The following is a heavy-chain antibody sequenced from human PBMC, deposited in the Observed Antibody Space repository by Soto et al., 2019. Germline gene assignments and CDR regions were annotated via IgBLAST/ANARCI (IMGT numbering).Heavy chain of an antibody. CDR2: INAANGNT. J-gene: IGHJ4*02. CDR3: ARDNNWADY. V-gene: IGHV1-3*01. D-gene: IGHD1-1*01. CDR1: GYTFADSA. Sequence: GSSVKVSCKASGYTFADSAMHWVRQAPGQRLEWMGWINAANGNTKYSQRFPGRLTISRDTSASTAVMELSGLRYEDTAVYYCARDNNWADYWGQGTMVTVSS.